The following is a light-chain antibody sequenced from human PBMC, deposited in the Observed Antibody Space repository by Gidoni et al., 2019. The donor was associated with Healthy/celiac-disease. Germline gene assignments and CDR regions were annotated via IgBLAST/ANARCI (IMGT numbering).Light chain of an antibody. CDR3: QQSYSTPVT. CDR2: AAS. J-gene: IGKJ1*01. Sequence: DIQMTQSPSSLSASVGDRVTITCRASQSISSYLNWYQQKPGKAPKLLIYAASSLQSGVPSRFSGSGSGTDFTLTISSLQPEDFATYYCQQSYSTPVTFGQXTKVEI. V-gene: IGKV1-39*01. CDR1: QSISSY.